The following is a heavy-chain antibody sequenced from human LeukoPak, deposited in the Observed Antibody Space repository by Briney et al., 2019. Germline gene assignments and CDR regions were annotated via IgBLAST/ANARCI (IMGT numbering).Heavy chain of an antibody. CDR1: GFTFSNSE. J-gene: IGHJ4*02. V-gene: IGHV3-48*03. Sequence: GGSLRLSCAASGFTFSNSEMNWVRQAPGKGLEWLSFISITGGTTHYAVSVKGRFTISRDNAQSSLFLQMNNLRAEDTAVYYCGRLTAYYSDYWGQGTLSPSPQ. CDR3: GRLTAYYSDY. CDR2: ISITGGTT.